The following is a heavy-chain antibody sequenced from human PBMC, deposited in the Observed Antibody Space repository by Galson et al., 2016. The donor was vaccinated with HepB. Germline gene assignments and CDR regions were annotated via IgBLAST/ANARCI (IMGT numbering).Heavy chain of an antibody. J-gene: IGHJ1*01. D-gene: IGHD3-22*01. V-gene: IGHV3-21*01. Sequence: SLRLSCAASGFTFATYNIHWVRQAPGKGLEWVSSISSRSTYIFYADSVKGRFTISSDNAKNSLFLQMSGLRTKDTAVYYCARDSEPTSQWHSSGYYPDCFRHWGQGTLVTVSS. CDR1: GFTFATYN. CDR3: ARDSEPTSQWHSSGYYPDCFRH. CDR2: ISSRSTYI.